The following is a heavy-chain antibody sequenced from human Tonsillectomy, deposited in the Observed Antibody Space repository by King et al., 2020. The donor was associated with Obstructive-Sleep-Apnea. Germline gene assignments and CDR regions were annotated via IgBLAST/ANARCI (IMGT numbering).Heavy chain of an antibody. D-gene: IGHD6-25*01. CDR1: GGSITNYY. CDR2: VYATGGT. V-gene: IGHV4-4*07. Sequence: QLQESGPGLVKPSETLSLICTVSGGSITNYYWSWIRQPAGKALEWIGRVYATGGTNYNPSLKSRVTMSVDTSKNQFSLNLRSVTAADTAVYYCAGSGGYYYALDVWGQGTTVTVSS. J-gene: IGHJ6*02. CDR3: AGSGGYYYALDV.